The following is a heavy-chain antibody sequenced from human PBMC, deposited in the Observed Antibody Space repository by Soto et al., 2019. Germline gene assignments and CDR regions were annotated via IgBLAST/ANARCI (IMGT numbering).Heavy chain of an antibody. D-gene: IGHD3-16*01. CDR1: GGTFSSYA. CDR3: ARGLLTILPFDY. CDR2: IIPIFGTA. Sequence: GPQVKVSCKASGGTFSSYAISWVRQAPGQGLEWMGEIIPIFGTANYAQKFQGRVTNTADESTRTAYMKVSSLRSEDTAVYFCARGLLTILPFDYWGQGTLVTVSS. J-gene: IGHJ4*02. V-gene: IGHV1-69*01.